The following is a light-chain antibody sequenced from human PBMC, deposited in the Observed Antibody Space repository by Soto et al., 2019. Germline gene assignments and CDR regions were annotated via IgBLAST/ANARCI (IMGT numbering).Light chain of an antibody. J-gene: IGKJ1*01. CDR3: QQYESSWT. V-gene: IGKV3-20*01. CDR2: GAS. CDR1: QSLSSTF. Sequence: EIVLTQSPGTLSLSPGEGATLSCRASQSLSSTFLAWYQHKPGQAPRVLIYGASRRAAGIPDRFSGSGSGTDFTLTISRLEPEDFAVYYCQQYESSWTFGQGTKVEMK.